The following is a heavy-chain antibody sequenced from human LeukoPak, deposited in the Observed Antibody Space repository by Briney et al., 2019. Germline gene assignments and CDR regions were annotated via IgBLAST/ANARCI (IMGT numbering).Heavy chain of an antibody. CDR3: ARHADSGSGELAFDY. D-gene: IGHD3-10*01. J-gene: IGHJ4*02. CDR1: TGSISSSSYY. V-gene: IGHV4-39*01. CDR2: IYYGRSS. Sequence: PSETLSLTCSVSTGSISSSSYYWGWIRQPPGKGLEWIGSIYYGRSSYYNPSLKSRVTISVDTSKNQFDLRLSSVTAADTAVYYCARHADSGSGELAFDYWGQGTWSPSPQ.